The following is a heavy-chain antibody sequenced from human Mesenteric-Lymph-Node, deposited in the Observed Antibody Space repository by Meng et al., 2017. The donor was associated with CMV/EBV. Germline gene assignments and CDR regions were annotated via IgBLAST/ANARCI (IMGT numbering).Heavy chain of an antibody. V-gene: IGHV4-61*01. D-gene: IGHD4-23*01. CDR3: ARDLHGYSGNSAVFDY. Sequence: SVSSGNYYWSWIRQPPGKGLEWIGYIYYSGSTNYNPSLKSRVTISVDTSKNQFSLKLSSVTAADTAVYYRARDLHGYSGNSAVFDYWGQGILVTVSS. CDR2: IYYSGST. J-gene: IGHJ4*02. CDR1: SVSSGNYY.